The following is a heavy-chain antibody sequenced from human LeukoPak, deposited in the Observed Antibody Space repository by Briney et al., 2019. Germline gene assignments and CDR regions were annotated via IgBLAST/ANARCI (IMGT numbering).Heavy chain of an antibody. Sequence: GESLKISCKGSGCSFSSFWIGWVRQMPGKGLEWMGIIYPGDSDTRYSPSFQGQVTISADKSISTAYLQWNSLKASDTAMYYCARHYAPPIRKGDAFDIWGQGTMVTVSS. V-gene: IGHV5-51*01. CDR3: ARHYAPPIRKGDAFDI. CDR2: IYPGDSDT. J-gene: IGHJ3*02. D-gene: IGHD2-2*02. CDR1: GCSFSSFW.